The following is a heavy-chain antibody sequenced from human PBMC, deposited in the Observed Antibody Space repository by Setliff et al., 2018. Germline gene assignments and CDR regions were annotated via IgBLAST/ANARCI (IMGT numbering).Heavy chain of an antibody. CDR2: IYYSGST. D-gene: IGHD3-9*01. CDR3: ARTLYDYDILTGPGYYFDY. J-gene: IGHJ4*02. CDR1: GGSISSSSYY. Sequence: PSETLSLTCTVSGGSISSSSYYWGWIRQPPGKGLEWIGSIYYSGSTYYNPPLKSRVTISVDTSKNQFSLKLSSVTAADTAVYYCARTLYDYDILTGPGYYFDYWGQGTLVTVSS. V-gene: IGHV4-39*01.